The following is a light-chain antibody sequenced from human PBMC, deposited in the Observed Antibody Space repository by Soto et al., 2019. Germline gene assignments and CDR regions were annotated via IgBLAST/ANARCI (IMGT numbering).Light chain of an antibody. CDR3: QQYYSTPRT. V-gene: IGKV4-1*01. CDR1: QSVLSSSNNKTY. J-gene: IGKJ1*01. CDR2: WAS. Sequence: DIVMTQSPDSLAVSLGERATINCTSSQSVLSSSNNKTYLAWYQQKPGQPPKLLIYWASTRESGVPDRFSGSGSGTDFTLTISSLQAEDVAVYYCQQYYSTPRTFGQGTKVEL.